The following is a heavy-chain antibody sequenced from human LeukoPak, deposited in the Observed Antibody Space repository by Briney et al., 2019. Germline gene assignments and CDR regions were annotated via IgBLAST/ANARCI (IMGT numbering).Heavy chain of an antibody. D-gene: IGHD4-23*01. CDR1: GFTLSSYA. V-gene: IGHV3-23*01. CDR2: ISDSGNT. Sequence: GGSLRLSCAASGFTLSSYAMSWVRQAPGKGLEWVSAISDSGNTYHADSVKGRFTISRDNSKNTLYLQMNSLRAEDTAVYYCAKDLRGGKFYNPFDYWGQGTLVTVSS. CDR3: AKDLRGGKFYNPFDY. J-gene: IGHJ4*02.